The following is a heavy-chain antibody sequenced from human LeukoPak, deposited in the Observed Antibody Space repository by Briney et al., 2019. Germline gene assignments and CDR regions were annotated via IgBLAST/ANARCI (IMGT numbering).Heavy chain of an antibody. CDR2: ISGSGGST. CDR3: AKDHHIVVVTAILT. V-gene: IGHV3-23*01. CDR1: GFTFSSYA. J-gene: IGHJ4*02. Sequence: GGSLRLSCAASGFTFSSYAMSWVRQAPGKGLEWVSAISGSGGSTYYADSVKGRFTISRDNSKNTLYLQMNSLRAEDTAVYYCAKDHHIVVVTAILTWGQGTLATVSS. D-gene: IGHD2-21*02.